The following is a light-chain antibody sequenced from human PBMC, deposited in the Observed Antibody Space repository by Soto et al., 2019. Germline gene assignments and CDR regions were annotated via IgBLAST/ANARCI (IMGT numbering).Light chain of an antibody. V-gene: IGLV3-21*02. CDR3: QVWDSMKV. CDR1: SIGSKS. J-gene: IGLJ2*01. Sequence: SYELTQPPSVSVAPGQTARITCGGNSIGSKSVHWYQQKPGQAPVLVVYDDSDRPSGIPERFSGSNSGNTATLTISRVEAGDEADYYCQVWDSMKVFGGGTKLTVL. CDR2: DDS.